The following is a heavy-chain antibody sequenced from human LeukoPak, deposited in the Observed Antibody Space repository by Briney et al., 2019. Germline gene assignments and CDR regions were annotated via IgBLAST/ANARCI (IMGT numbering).Heavy chain of an antibody. D-gene: IGHD2-15*01. V-gene: IGHV3-53*01. CDR1: GFTVSSSY. Sequence: PGGSLRLSCAASGFTVSSSYMSWVRQAPGKGLERVSVIYSGGSTYYADSVKGRFTISRDNSKNTLYLQMNSLRAEDTAVYYCARGRISIGFDYWGQGTLVTVSS. CDR3: ARGRISIGFDY. CDR2: IYSGGST. J-gene: IGHJ4*02.